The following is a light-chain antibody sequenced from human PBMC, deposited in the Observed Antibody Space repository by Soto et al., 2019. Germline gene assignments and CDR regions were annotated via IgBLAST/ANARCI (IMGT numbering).Light chain of an antibody. CDR2: AAS. CDR3: QQLNSYPT. V-gene: IGKV1-9*01. J-gene: IGKJ1*01. CDR1: QGISSY. Sequence: DIRLTQSPSFLSASVGDRVTITCRASQGISSYLAWYQQKPGKAPKLLIYAASTLQSGVPSRFSGSGSGTEFTLTISRLQPEDFATYYCQQLNSYPTFGQGTKVEIK.